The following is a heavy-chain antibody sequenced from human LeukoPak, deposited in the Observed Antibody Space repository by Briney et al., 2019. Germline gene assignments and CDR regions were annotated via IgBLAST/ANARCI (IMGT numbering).Heavy chain of an antibody. D-gene: IGHD5-18*01. V-gene: IGHV3-21*01. J-gene: IGHJ4*02. CDR1: GFTFSSYS. CDR2: ISSSSSYI. Sequence: PGGSLRLSCAASGFTFSSYSMNWVRQAPGKGLEWVSSISSSSSYIYYADSVKGRFTISRDNAKNSLYLQMNSLRAEDTAVYYCARDGGGYSYGYYYFDYWGQGTLVTVSS. CDR3: ARDGGGYSYGYYYFDY.